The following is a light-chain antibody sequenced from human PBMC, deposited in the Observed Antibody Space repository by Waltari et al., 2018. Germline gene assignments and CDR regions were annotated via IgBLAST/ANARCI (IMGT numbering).Light chain of an antibody. CDR1: QRVGRA. Sequence: SGRASQRVGRALAWYQHKPGQAPRLLIYDTSTRATGIPDRFSGSGSGTDFSLTISRVEPEDFAVYYCQMYVRLPVTFGQGTKVEVK. J-gene: IGKJ1*01. CDR3: QMYVRLPVT. V-gene: IGKV3-20*01. CDR2: DTS.